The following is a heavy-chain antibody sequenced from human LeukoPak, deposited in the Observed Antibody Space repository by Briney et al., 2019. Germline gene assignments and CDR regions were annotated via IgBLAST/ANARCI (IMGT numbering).Heavy chain of an antibody. D-gene: IGHD3-22*01. Sequence: KPSETLSLTCTVSGGSISSSGYYWGWVRQPPGKGLEWIVIIYFSGTTYYNPSLKSRVTISVDTSKNQFSLKLNSVTAADTAVYYCARLVDYFDSRGYFDYWGQGALVTVSS. J-gene: IGHJ4*02. CDR1: GGSISSSGYY. CDR3: ARLVDYFDSRGYFDY. CDR2: IYFSGTT. V-gene: IGHV4-39*01.